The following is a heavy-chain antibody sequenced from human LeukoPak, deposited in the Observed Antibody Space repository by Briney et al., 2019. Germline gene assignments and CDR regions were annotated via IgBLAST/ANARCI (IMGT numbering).Heavy chain of an antibody. CDR1: GGSTNSSTDY. CDR3: ARDRVDFWSGYYTGRE. V-gene: IGHV4-39*02. J-gene: IGHJ4*02. D-gene: IGHD3-3*01. CDR2: VYYTGST. Sequence: SETLSLTCTVSGGSTNSSTDYWGWVRQSPGKGLEWIGRVYYTGSTSYSPSLKSRVTISVDRTRNQFSLRMSSVTAADTAMYYCARDRVDFWSGYYTGREWGQGTLVTVSS.